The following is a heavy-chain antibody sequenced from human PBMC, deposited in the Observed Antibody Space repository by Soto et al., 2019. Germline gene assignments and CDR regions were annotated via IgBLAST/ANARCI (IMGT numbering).Heavy chain of an antibody. J-gene: IGHJ5*02. D-gene: IGHD1-1*01. V-gene: IGHV4-4*07. Sequence: PFGTRSLTCTVSPDSMNGFSWTWIRKDDGKSVHWIGLIYDTGTTYYNPSLKILVMMSVDTAKKQLLLKLRSLTAADTPVHYCVRDGTNTLLDWFDPWGRGISVTVS. CDR2: IYDTGTT. CDR3: VRDGTNTLLDWFDP. CDR1: PDSMNGFS.